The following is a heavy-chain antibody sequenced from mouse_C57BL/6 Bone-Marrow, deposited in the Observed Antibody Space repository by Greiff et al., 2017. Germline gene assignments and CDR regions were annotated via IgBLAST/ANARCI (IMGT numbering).Heavy chain of an antibody. V-gene: IGHV1-69*01. J-gene: IGHJ4*01. D-gene: IGHD1-2*01. CDR2: IDPSDSNT. CDR1: GYTFTSYW. Sequence: QVQLKQPGAELVMPGASVKLSCKASGYTFTSYWMHWVKQRPGQGLEWIGEIDPSDSNTKYNQKFKGKSTLTVDKSSGTAYMQLRSLTSEDSAVYYCARGPITLAYWGQGTSVTVSS. CDR3: ARGPITLAY.